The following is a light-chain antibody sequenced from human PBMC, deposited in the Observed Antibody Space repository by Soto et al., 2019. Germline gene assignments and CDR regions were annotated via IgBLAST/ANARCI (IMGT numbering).Light chain of an antibody. J-gene: IGLJ2*01. CDR2: EVN. Sequence: QSVLTQPASVSGSPGQSITISCTGTSGDVGAYNYVSWYQQHPGKAPKLMIYEVNNRPSGVSNRFSGSTSGNTASLTISGLQAEDEADYYCSSYTGSSTVLFGGGTKLTVL. CDR3: SSYTGSSTVL. CDR1: SGDVGAYNY. V-gene: IGLV2-14*01.